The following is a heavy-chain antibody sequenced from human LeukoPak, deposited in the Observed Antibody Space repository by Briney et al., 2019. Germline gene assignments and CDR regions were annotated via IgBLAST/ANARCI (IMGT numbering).Heavy chain of an antibody. J-gene: IGHJ4*02. Sequence: GGSLRLSCGASGFDFKKYAMTWVRQAPGKGLEWVSAINDAGRITFYADSVKGRFTISRDNSKNTLYLQMNSLRAEDTAVYYCAKVPPSYYYDSSGYYGIQSYYFDYWGQGTLVTVSS. CDR1: GFDFKKYA. V-gene: IGHV3-23*01. CDR2: INDAGRIT. D-gene: IGHD3-22*01. CDR3: AKVPPSYYYDSSGYYGIQSYYFDY.